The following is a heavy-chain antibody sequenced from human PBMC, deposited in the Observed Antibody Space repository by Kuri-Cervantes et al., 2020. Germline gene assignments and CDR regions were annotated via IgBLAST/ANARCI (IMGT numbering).Heavy chain of an antibody. Sequence: LSLTCAASGFTFSSYGMHWVRQAPGKGLEWVAVIWYDGSNKYYAASVKGRFTISRDNSKNTLYLQMNSLRAEDTAVYYCARSAPIVVVPAALVNDYWGQGTLVTVSS. CDR1: GFTFSSYG. D-gene: IGHD2-2*01. J-gene: IGHJ4*02. V-gene: IGHV3-33*01. CDR2: IWYDGSNK. CDR3: ARSAPIVVVPAALVNDY.